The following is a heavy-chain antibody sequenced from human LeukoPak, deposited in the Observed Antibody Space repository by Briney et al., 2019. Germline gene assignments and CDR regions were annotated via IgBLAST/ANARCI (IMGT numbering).Heavy chain of an antibody. J-gene: IGHJ6*02. V-gene: IGHV3-23*01. CDR1: GFTFSSYA. CDR3: GGCSGGSCYFRSNYGMDV. D-gene: IGHD2-15*01. CDR2: ISDGGDAT. Sequence: GGSLRLSCAASGFTFSSYAMAWVRQAPGKGLEWVSSISDGGDATPYAESVKGRFTISRDNSKNTLYLQMNSLRAEDTAVYYCGGCSGGSCYFRSNYGMDVWGQGTTVTVSS.